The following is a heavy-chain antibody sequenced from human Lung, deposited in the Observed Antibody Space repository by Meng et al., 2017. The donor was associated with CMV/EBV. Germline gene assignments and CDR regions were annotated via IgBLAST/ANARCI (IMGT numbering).Heavy chain of an antibody. V-gene: IGHV3-23*01. D-gene: IGHD6-13*01. J-gene: IGHJ3*01. CDR1: GFIFGTFA. Sequence: GESXKISXAASGFIFGTFAMTWVRQAPGKGLEWVSSLSGSGGSTYYADSVKGRFIISGDSPKNTVFLQMNSLRAEDTAVYYCAKEPRSWYGGDGFDVWGHGXKVTVSS. CDR2: LSGSGGST. CDR3: AKEPRSWYGGDGFDV.